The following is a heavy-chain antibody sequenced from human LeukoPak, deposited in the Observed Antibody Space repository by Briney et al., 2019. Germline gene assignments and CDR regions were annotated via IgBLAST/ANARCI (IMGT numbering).Heavy chain of an antibody. CDR2: INPNSGGT. Sequence: ASVKVSCKASEYTFTGYYMHWVRQAPGQGLEWMGWINPNSGGTNYAQKFQGRVTMTRDTSISTAYMELSRLRSDDTAVYYCARDLGEWELLLAFDIWGQGTMVTVSS. CDR3: ARDLGEWELLLAFDI. J-gene: IGHJ3*02. CDR1: EYTFTGYY. V-gene: IGHV1-2*02. D-gene: IGHD1-26*01.